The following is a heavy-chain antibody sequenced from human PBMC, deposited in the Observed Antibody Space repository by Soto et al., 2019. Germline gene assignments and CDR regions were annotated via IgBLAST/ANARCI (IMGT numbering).Heavy chain of an antibody. Sequence: SETLSLTCTVSGGSISSSSYYWGWIRQPPGKGLEWIGSIYYSGSTYYNPSLKSRVTISVDTSKNQFSLILSSVTAADTAVYYCARTVYSSSYPPDLFDYWGQGTLVTVSS. CDR1: GGSISSSSYY. D-gene: IGHD6-6*01. V-gene: IGHV4-39*01. J-gene: IGHJ4*02. CDR2: IYYSGST. CDR3: ARTVYSSSYPPDLFDY.